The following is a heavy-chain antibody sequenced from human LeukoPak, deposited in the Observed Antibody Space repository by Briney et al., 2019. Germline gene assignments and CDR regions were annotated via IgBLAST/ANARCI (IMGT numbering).Heavy chain of an antibody. J-gene: IGHJ5*02. V-gene: IGHV4-38-2*02. CDR3: ARDPCGQQLGTEGNWFDP. D-gene: IGHD6-13*01. CDR1: GYSISSGYY. CDR2: IYHSGST. Sequence: SETLSLTCTVSGYSISSGYYWGWIRQPPGKGLEWIGSIYHSGSTYYNPSLKSRVTISVDTSKNQFSLKLSSVTAADMAVYYCARDPCGQQLGTEGNWFDPWGQGTLVTVSS.